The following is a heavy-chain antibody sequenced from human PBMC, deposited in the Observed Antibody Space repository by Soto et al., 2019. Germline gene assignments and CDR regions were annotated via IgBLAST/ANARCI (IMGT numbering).Heavy chain of an antibody. CDR1: GFTFTRYS. CDR2: ISSTTNYI. J-gene: IGHJ4*02. Sequence: PVGSLRLSCAASGFTFTRYSMNWVRQAPGKGLEWVSSISSTTNYIYHGDSMKGRFTISRDSAKNSLYLEMNSLRAEDTAVYYCARESEDLTSNFDYWGQGTLVTVSS. CDR3: ARESEDLTSNFDY. V-gene: IGHV3-21*06.